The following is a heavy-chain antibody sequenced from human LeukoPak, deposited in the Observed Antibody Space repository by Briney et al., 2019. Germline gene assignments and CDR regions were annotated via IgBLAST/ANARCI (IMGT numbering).Heavy chain of an antibody. CDR2: INEDGSST. CDR3: TRDTFGARDS. V-gene: IGHV3-74*01. CDR1: GYSFSAYW. J-gene: IGHJ4*02. Sequence: GGSLRLSCGASGYSFSAYWMHWVRQGPGKGPVWVSRINEDGSSTSYAESVRGRFTISRDNARNTLYLQMNSLRAEDAAVYYCTRDTFGARDSWGQGTLVTVSS. D-gene: IGHD3-10*01.